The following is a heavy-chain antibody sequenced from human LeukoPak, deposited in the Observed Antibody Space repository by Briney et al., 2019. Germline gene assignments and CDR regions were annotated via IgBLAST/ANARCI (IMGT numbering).Heavy chain of an antibody. CDR3: ARGRLLGVTAFDI. CDR1: GFTFSSYG. CDR2: IWYDGSKK. Sequence: PGRSLRLSCAASGFTFSSYGMHWVRQAPGKGLEGVAVIWYDGSKKYYADSVKGRFTISRDNSKNTLYLQMNSLRAEDTAVYYCARGRLLGVTAFDIWGQGTMVTVSS. V-gene: IGHV3-33*01. J-gene: IGHJ3*02. D-gene: IGHD2-21*02.